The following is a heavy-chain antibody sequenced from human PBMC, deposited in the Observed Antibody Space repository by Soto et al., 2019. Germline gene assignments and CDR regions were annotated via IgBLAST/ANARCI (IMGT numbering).Heavy chain of an antibody. CDR2: IYWNDDN. CDR1: GFSLSSFAVG. Sequence: QITLKESGPPLLKPTQTLTLTCNFSGFSLSSFAVGVNWIRQPPGKAPEWLALIYWNDDNHYSPSLRNRLTVSKDTSMTQLVLTMTNVDPVNTATYYCAHGSGWLSDYWGQGTLVTVSS. CDR3: AHGSGWLSDY. J-gene: IGHJ4*02. V-gene: IGHV2-5*01. D-gene: IGHD6-19*01.